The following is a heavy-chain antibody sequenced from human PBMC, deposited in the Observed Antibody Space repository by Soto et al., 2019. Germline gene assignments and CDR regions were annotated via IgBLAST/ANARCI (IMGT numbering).Heavy chain of an antibody. D-gene: IGHD1-1*01. V-gene: IGHV1-18*01. Sequence: QVHLVQSGAEVKKPGASVKVSCKCSGYTFTSYGITWVRQAPGQGLEWMGWISAHNGNTNYAQKRQGRVTVTRDTSTSTAYMELRGLRSDDTAVYYCARGRYGDYWGQGALVTVSS. CDR3: ARGRYGDY. CDR1: GYTFTSYG. CDR2: ISAHNGNT. J-gene: IGHJ4*02.